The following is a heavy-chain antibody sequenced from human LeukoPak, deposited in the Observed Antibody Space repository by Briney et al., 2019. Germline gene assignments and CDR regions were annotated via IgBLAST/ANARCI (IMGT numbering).Heavy chain of an antibody. CDR2: ISSSGSTI. Sequence: PGGSLRLSCAASGFTFSIYAMHWIRQAPGKGLEWVSYISSSGSTIYNADSVKGRFTISRDNAKNSLYLQMNSLRAEDTAVYYCAREKYGDYGVDYWGQGTLVTVSS. CDR3: AREKYGDYGVDY. J-gene: IGHJ4*02. CDR1: GFTFSIYA. D-gene: IGHD4-17*01. V-gene: IGHV3-48*03.